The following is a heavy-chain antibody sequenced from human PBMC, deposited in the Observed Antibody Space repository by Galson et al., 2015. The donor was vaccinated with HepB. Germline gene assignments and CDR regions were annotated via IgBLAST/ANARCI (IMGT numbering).Heavy chain of an antibody. J-gene: IGHJ4*02. CDR3: ARDPFPVDEVDEQSAY. CDR2: ISSSSSYI. Sequence: SLRLSCAASGFTFSSYSMNWVRQAPGKGLEWVSSISSSSSYIYYADSVKGRFTISRDNAKNSLYLQMNSLRAEDTAVYYCARDPFPVDEVDEQSAYWGQGTLVTVSS. V-gene: IGHV3-21*01. CDR1: GFTFSSYS. D-gene: IGHD5-12*01.